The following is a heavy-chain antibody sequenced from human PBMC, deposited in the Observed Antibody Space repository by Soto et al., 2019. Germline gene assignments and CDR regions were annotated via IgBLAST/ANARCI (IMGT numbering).Heavy chain of an antibody. J-gene: IGHJ4*02. Sequence: SLTCTVSGGSISSYYWSWIRQPAGKGLEWIGRIYTSGSTNYNPSLKSRVTMSVDTSKNQFSLKLSSVTAADTAVYYCVSTYYYDSSGYYGDYFDYWGQGTLVTVSS. D-gene: IGHD3-22*01. CDR1: GGSISSYY. V-gene: IGHV4-4*07. CDR2: IYTSGST. CDR3: VSTYYYDSSGYYGDYFDY.